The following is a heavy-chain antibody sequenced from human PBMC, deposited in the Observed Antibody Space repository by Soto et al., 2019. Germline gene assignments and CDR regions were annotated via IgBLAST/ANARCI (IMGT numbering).Heavy chain of an antibody. Sequence: HVQLVQSGADVKKPGASVKVSCKASGYTFTCSQMHWVRHAPGQGLEWMGGINPNSGGTNYAQKFQGRVTMTRDTTITTAYMELSRLTSADTAVYYCARGQGIGSPGNWGQGTLVSVSS. CDR2: INPNSGGT. V-gene: IGHV1-2*02. CDR3: ARGQGIGSPGN. J-gene: IGHJ4*02. D-gene: IGHD2-15*01. CDR1: GYTFTCSQ.